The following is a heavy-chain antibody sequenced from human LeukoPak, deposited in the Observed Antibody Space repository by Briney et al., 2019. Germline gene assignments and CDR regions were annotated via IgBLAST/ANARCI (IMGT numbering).Heavy chain of an antibody. J-gene: IGHJ4*02. CDR2: IYYSGST. CDR3: ARGRYSSSWYLDY. Sequence: PSQTLSLTCAVSGGSISSGGYSWSWIRQPPGKGLEWIGSIYYSGSTNYNPSLKSRVTISVDTSKNQFSLRLSSVTAADTAVYYCARGRYSSSWYLDYWGQGALVTVSS. CDR1: GGSISSGGYS. V-gene: IGHV4-61*08. D-gene: IGHD6-13*01.